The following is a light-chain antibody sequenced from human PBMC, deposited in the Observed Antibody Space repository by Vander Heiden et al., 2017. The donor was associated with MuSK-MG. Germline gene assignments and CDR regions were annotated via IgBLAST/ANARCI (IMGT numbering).Light chain of an antibody. Sequence: DIQMTQSPSTLSASVGDRVTITCRASQSINSWLAWYQQKPGKAPKLLIYKASSLETGVPSRFSGSGSGTEFTLTISSLQPDDFATYYCQQEKSYPWTFGQGTKVEIK. CDR2: KAS. CDR3: QQEKSYPWT. J-gene: IGKJ1*01. V-gene: IGKV1-5*03. CDR1: QSINSW.